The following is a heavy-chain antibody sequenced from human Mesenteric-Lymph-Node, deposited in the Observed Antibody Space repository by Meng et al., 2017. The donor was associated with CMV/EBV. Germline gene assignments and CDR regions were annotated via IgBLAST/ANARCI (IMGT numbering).Heavy chain of an antibody. J-gene: IGHJ4*02. Sequence: KASGYTFTDYYMHWVRQAPGQGLEWMGRINPNSGGTNYAQKFQGRVTMTRDTSISTAYMELSRLRSDDTAVYYCARDSLAAAAGVDYWGQGTLVTVSS. CDR3: ARDSLAAAAGVDY. CDR1: GYTFTDYY. CDR2: INPNSGGT. V-gene: IGHV1-2*06. D-gene: IGHD6-13*01.